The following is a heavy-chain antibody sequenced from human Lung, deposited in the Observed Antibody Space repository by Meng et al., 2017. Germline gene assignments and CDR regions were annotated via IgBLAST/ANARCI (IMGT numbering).Heavy chain of an antibody. CDR3: ARGGTVVNLGY. V-gene: IGHV4-61*08. CDR2: VYFSGST. J-gene: IGHJ4*02. D-gene: IGHD4-23*01. CDR1: GDSVSSGGYY. Sequence: QGQLAALGQGLVRPTETRALTCTVSGDSVSSGGYYWSWIRQPPGKGLEWIGYVYFSGSTNYNPSLKSLVTISLDTSKNQFSLKLKSVTAADKAVYYCARGGTVVNLGYWGQGTLVTVSS.